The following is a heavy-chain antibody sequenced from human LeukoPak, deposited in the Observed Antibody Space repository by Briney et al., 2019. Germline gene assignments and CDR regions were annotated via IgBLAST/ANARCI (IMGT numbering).Heavy chain of an antibody. Sequence: PSETLSLTCTVSGGSISSYYWSWIRQPPGKGLEWIGYIYYSGSTNYNPSLKSRVTISVDTSKNQFSLKLSSVTAADTAVYYCARALAVAGIVEWGQGTLVTVSS. J-gene: IGHJ4*02. CDR2: IYYSGST. CDR1: GGSISSYY. V-gene: IGHV4-59*01. CDR3: ARALAVAGIVE. D-gene: IGHD6-19*01.